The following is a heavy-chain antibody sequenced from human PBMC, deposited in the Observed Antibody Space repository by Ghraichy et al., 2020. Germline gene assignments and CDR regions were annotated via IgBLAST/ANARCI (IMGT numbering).Heavy chain of an antibody. D-gene: IGHD6-6*01. CDR3: AKDLSPTSTSPDS. CDR2: ISGSGGNS. V-gene: IGHV3-23*01. CDR1: GFTFSSYA. J-gene: IGHJ5*01. Sequence: GSLRLSCAASGFTFSSYAMSWVRQAPGKGLEWVSAISGSGGNSYYADSVRGRFSISRDNSKNTLYLQMNSLRAEDTAVYYCAKDLSPTSTSPDSWGQGTLVTVSS.